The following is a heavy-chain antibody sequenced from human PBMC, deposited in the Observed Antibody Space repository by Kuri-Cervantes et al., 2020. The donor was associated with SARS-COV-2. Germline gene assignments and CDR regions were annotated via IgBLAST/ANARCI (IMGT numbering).Heavy chain of an antibody. Sequence: GESLKISCSASGFTFSSYAMHWVRQAPGKGLEWVSAISGSGGSTYYADSVKGRFTISRDNSKNTLYLQMNSLRAEDTAVYYCARDRGIVETFDYWGQGTLVTVSS. CDR1: GFTFSSYA. V-gene: IGHV3-23*01. CDR3: ARDRGIVETFDY. D-gene: IGHD2/OR15-2a*01. J-gene: IGHJ4*02. CDR2: ISGSGGST.